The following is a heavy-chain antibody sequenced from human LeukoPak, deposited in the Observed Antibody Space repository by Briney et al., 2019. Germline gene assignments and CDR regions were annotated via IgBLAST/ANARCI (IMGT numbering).Heavy chain of an antibody. Sequence: GGSLRLSCAASGFTFSSYSMNWVRQAPGKGLEWVSYISSDSSTIYYADSVKGRFTISRDSAKNSVYLQMSSLRVEDTAVYYCAREHGSAWPIDFDYWGQGTLVTVSS. D-gene: IGHD6-19*01. CDR1: GFTFSSYS. V-gene: IGHV3-48*01. CDR2: ISSDSSTI. J-gene: IGHJ4*02. CDR3: AREHGSAWPIDFDY.